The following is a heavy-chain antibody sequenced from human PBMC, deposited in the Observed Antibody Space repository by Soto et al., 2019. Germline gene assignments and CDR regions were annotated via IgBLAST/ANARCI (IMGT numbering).Heavy chain of an antibody. V-gene: IGHV1-18*04. CDR2: ISAYNGNT. J-gene: IGHJ4*02. CDR1: GYTFTSYG. CDR3: ARDTGSLTYYYDSSGYTFDC. D-gene: IGHD3-22*01. Sequence: ASVKVSCKASGYTFTSYGISWVRQAPGQGLEWMGWISAYNGNTNYAQKLQGRVTMTTDTSTSTAYMELRSLRSDDTAVYYCARDTGSLTYYYDSSGYTFDCWGQGTLVTVSS.